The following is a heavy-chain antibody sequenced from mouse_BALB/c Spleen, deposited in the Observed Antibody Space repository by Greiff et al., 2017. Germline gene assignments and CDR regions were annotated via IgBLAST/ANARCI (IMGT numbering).Heavy chain of an antibody. D-gene: IGHD1-1*01. J-gene: IGHJ3*01. V-gene: IGHV5-17*02. CDR1: GFTFSSFG. CDR3: ARDYYGSSYDFFAY. CDR2: ISSGSSTI. Sequence: DVKLVESGGGLVQPGGSRKLSCAASGFTFSSFGMHWVRQAPEKGLEWVAYISSGSSTIYYADTVKGRFTISRDNPKNTLFLQMTSLRSEDTAMYYCARDYYGSSYDFFAYWGQGTLVTVSA.